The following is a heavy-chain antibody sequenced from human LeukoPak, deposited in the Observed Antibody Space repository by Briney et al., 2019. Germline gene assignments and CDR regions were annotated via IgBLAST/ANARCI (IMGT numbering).Heavy chain of an antibody. Sequence: PGGSLGLSCAASGFTFSSYRMHWVRQAPGKGLMWVSRINTDGSSTNYADSVKGRFTISRDNAKNTLYLQMNSLRAEDTAVYYCAKAGYGGNSFGYWGQGTLVTVSS. CDR1: GFTFSSYR. CDR2: INTDGSST. CDR3: AKAGYGGNSFGY. J-gene: IGHJ4*02. D-gene: IGHD4-23*01. V-gene: IGHV3-74*01.